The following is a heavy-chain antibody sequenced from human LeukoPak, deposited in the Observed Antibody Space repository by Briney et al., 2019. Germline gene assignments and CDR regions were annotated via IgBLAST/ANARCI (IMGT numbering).Heavy chain of an antibody. CDR2: FYYNGNT. J-gene: IGHJ6*02. CDR3: ARERRFGPYYYVMDV. CDR1: GGSVSSDIYY. D-gene: IGHD3-10*01. V-gene: IGHV4-61*01. Sequence: SETLSLTCTVSGGSVSSDIYYWTWIRQPPGKGLEWIGYFYYNGNTNYNPSLKSRVIISVDTSENQFSLKLSSVTAADTAVYYCARERRFGPYYYVMDVWGQGTTVTVSS.